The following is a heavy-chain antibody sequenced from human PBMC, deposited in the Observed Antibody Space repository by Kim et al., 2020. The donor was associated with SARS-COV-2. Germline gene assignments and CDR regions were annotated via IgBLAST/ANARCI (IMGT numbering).Heavy chain of an antibody. D-gene: IGHD3-10*01. CDR2: INHSGST. J-gene: IGHJ5*02. V-gene: IGHV4-34*01. CDR1: GGSFSGYY. Sequence: SETLSLTCAVYGGSFSGYYWSWIRQPPGKGLEWIGEINHSGSTNYNPSLKSRVTISVDTSKNQFSLKLSSVTAADTAVYYCISSSFSGRWFDPWGQGTLVTVSS. CDR3: ISSSFSGRWFDP.